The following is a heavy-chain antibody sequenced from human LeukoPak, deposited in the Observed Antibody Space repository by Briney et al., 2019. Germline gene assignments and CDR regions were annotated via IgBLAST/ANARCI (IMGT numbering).Heavy chain of an antibody. J-gene: IGHJ3*02. CDR2: ISSSGSVI. CDR1: GFSFSSYT. D-gene: IGHD3-22*01. Sequence: PGGSLRLSCAGSGFSFSSYTMNWVRQAPGKGLEWVSSISSSGSVIFYADSVKGRFTISRDNAKNSLYLQMSSLRADDTAVYYCARGGYYYDSSGRVDAFDIWGQGTMVTVSS. CDR3: ARGGYYYDSSGRVDAFDI. V-gene: IGHV3-21*06.